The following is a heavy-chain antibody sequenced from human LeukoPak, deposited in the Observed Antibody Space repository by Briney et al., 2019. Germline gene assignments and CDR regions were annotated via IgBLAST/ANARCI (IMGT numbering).Heavy chain of an antibody. D-gene: IGHD1-26*01. V-gene: IGHV3-30*18. CDR2: ISYDGSNK. Sequence: GASLRLSCAASGFTFSSYGMHWVRQAPGKGLEWVAVISYDGSNKYYADSVKGRFTISRDNSKNTLYLQMNSLRAEDTAVYYCAKEYVYVHIVGAIHFDYWGQGTLVTVSS. J-gene: IGHJ4*02. CDR1: GFTFSSYG. CDR3: AKEYVYVHIVGAIHFDY.